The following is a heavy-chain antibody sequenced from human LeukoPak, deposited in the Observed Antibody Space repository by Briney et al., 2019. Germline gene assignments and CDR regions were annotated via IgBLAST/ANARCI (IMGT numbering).Heavy chain of an antibody. CDR2: TRNKANSYTT. D-gene: IGHD4-11*01. CDR3: AREGFSNSPLDY. Sequence: GSLRLSCAASGFTFSDHYMDWVRQAPGKGLEWVGRTRNKANSYTTEYAASVRGRFTISRDDSKNSLYLQMNSLKIEDTAVYYCAREGFSNSPLDYWGQGTLVTVSS. CDR1: GFTFSDHY. J-gene: IGHJ4*02. V-gene: IGHV3-72*01.